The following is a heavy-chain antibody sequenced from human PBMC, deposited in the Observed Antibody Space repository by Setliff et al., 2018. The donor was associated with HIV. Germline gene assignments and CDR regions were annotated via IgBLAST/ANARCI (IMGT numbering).Heavy chain of an antibody. Sequence: SETLSLTCTVSGGSISSYYWSWIRQPPGKGLEWIGYIYYSGNTYFSPSLKSRITISVDTSKNQFSLNLRSVTAADTAVYYCVREGVRRGLGSGSFRYRAYYFDQWGQGTLVTVSS. CDR1: GGSISSYY. CDR3: VREGVRRGLGSGSFRYRAYYFDQ. J-gene: IGHJ4*02. CDR2: IYYSGNT. V-gene: IGHV4-59*12. D-gene: IGHD3-10*01.